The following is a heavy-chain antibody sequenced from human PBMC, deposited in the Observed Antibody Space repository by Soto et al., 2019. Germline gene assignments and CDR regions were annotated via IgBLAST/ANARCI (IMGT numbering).Heavy chain of an antibody. J-gene: IGHJ4*02. CDR1: GFTFSSYW. V-gene: IGHV3-74*01. D-gene: IGHD3-22*01. CDR3: ARDSEIHYYDSSVYLVDS. Sequence: PGGSLRLSCAASGFTFSSYWMHWVRQAPGKGLVWVSRINSDGSSTSYADSVKGRFTISRDNAKNTLYLQMNSLRAEDTAVYYCARDSEIHYYDSSVYLVDSGGQGTLVT. CDR2: INSDGSST.